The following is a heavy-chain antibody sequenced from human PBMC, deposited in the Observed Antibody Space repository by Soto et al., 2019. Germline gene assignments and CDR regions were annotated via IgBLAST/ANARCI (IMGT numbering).Heavy chain of an antibody. V-gene: IGHV3-15*07. CDR3: ATALGVAGRGYFDY. J-gene: IGHJ4*02. D-gene: IGHD6-19*01. CDR2: IKSKTDGGTT. CDR1: GFTFSNAW. Sequence: EVQLVESGGGLVKPGGSLRLSCAASGFTFSNAWMNWVRQAPGKGLEWVGRIKSKTDGGTTDYAAPVKGRFTISRDDSKSTLYLQMNSLRAEDTAVYYCATALGVAGRGYFDYWGQGTLVTVSS.